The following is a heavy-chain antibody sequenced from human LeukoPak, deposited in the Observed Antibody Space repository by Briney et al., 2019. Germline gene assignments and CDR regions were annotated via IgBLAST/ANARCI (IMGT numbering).Heavy chain of an antibody. CDR1: GITLSNYG. J-gene: IGHJ4*02. Sequence: GGSLRLSCAVSGITLSNYGMSWVRQAPGKGPEWVAGISDSGGRTRYADSVKGRFTISRDNPKNTLYLQMNSLRAEDTAVYFCAKRGVVIRVILVGFHKEAYYFDSWGQGALVTVSS. CDR3: AKRGVVIRVILVGFHKEAYYFDS. CDR2: ISDSGGRT. D-gene: IGHD3-22*01. V-gene: IGHV3-23*01.